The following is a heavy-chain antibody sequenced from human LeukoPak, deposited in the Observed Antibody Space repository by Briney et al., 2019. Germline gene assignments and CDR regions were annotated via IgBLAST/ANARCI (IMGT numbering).Heavy chain of an antibody. J-gene: IGHJ3*02. CDR1: GFTFSAYS. D-gene: IGHD2-15*01. V-gene: IGHV3-48*01. CDR2: ISSSSGTI. Sequence: GGSLRLSCAASGFTFSAYSMNWVRRAPGEGLEWVSYISSSSGTIYYADSVKGRFTVSRDNAKNSLYLQMNSLRAEDTAVYYCARDQYCSGGSCYYAFDIWGQGTMVTVSS. CDR3: ARDQYCSGGSCYYAFDI.